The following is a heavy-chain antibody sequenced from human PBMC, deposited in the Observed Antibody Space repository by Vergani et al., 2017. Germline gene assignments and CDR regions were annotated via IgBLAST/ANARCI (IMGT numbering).Heavy chain of an antibody. V-gene: IGHV1-69*04. Sequence: QVQLVQSGAEVKKPGASVKVSCKASGYTFTSYGISWVRQAPGQGLEWMGRIIPILGIANYAQKFQGRVTITADKSTSTAYMELSSLRSEDTAVYYCAERGYSSGWYDGAFDIWGQGTMVTVSS. J-gene: IGHJ3*02. CDR3: AERGYSSGWYDGAFDI. CDR2: IIPILGIA. D-gene: IGHD6-19*01. CDR1: GYTFTSYG.